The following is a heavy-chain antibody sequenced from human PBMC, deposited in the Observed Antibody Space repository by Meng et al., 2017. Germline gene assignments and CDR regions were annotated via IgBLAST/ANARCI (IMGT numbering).Heavy chain of an antibody. J-gene: IGHJ4*02. CDR2: ISSSSSYI. D-gene: IGHD5-12*01. V-gene: IGHV3-21*01. CDR1: GFTFSSYS. Sequence: EVALVEAGGGLVKPGGSLGLSCAASGFTFSSYSMNWVRQAPGKGLEWVSSISSSSSYIYYADSVKGRFTISRNNAKNSLYLQMNSLRAEDTAVYYCAISLVATRDIDYWGQGTLVTVSS. CDR3: AISLVATRDIDY.